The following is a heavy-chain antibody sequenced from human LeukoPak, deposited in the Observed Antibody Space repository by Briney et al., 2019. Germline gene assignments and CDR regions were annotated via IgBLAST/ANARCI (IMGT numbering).Heavy chain of an antibody. Sequence: ASVKVSCKASGYTFTAYYIHWVRQAPGQGLEWMGWIDTNTGTTKYAQKFQGRVTITRDTSTGTAYMELSSLISGDTALYYCASEAFCAGGSCNVQRVASWGPGTLVTVSS. V-gene: IGHV1-2*02. D-gene: IGHD2-8*02. CDR1: GYTFTAYY. J-gene: IGHJ4*02. CDR2: IDTNTGTT. CDR3: ASEAFCAGGSCNVQRVAS.